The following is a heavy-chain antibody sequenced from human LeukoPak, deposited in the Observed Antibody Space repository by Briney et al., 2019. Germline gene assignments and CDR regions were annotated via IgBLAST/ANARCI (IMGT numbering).Heavy chain of an antibody. J-gene: IGHJ4*02. CDR3: ARAHDSSRYHFDY. V-gene: IGHV3-30*04. CDR2: ISYDGSNK. CDR1: GFTFSSYA. D-gene: IGHD3-22*01. Sequence: PGGSLRLSCAASGFTFSSYAMHWVRQAPGKGLEWVAVISYDGSNKYYADSVKGRFTISRDNSKNTLYLQMNSLRAEDTAVYYCARAHDSSRYHFDYWGQGTLVTVSS.